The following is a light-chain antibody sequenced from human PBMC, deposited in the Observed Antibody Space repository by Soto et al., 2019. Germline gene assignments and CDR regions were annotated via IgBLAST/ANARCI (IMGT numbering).Light chain of an antibody. CDR3: QQYHNLWT. CDR2: GTS. Sequence: EIVLTQSPGTLSLSPGERATLSCRASQSLSSSYLAWYQQKPGQAPRLLIYGTSIRATGIPARFSGSGSGTEFTLTITSLQSEDFALYYCQQYHNLWTFGRGTKVDIK. J-gene: IGKJ1*01. V-gene: IGKV3D-7*01. CDR1: QSLSSSY.